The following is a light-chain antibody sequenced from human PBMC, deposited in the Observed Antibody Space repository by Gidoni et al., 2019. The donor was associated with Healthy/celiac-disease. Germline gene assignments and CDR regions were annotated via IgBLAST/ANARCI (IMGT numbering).Light chain of an antibody. CDR3: QQYGSSLYT. J-gene: IGKJ2*01. CDR1: QSVSSSY. Sequence: VLTPSSGTLSLSPGERATLSCRASQSVSSSYLAWYQQKPGQAPRLLIYGASSRATGIPDRFSGSGSGTDFTLTISRLEPEDFAVYYWQQYGSSLYTFGQGTKLEIK. CDR2: GAS. V-gene: IGKV3-20*01.